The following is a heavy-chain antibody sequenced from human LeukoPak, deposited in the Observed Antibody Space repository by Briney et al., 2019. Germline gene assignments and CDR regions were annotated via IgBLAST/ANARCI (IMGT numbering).Heavy chain of an antibody. J-gene: IGHJ4*02. CDR1: GGSISSGSYY. V-gene: IGHV4-61*01. D-gene: IGHD6-19*01. CDR3: ARGPGSGWYRVDY. Sequence: HPSETLSLTCTVSGGSISSGSYYWGWIRQPPGKGLEWIGYIYYSGSTNYNPSLKSRVTISVDTSKNQFSLKLSSVTAADTAVYYCARGPGSGWYRVDYWGQGTLVTVSS. CDR2: IYYSGST.